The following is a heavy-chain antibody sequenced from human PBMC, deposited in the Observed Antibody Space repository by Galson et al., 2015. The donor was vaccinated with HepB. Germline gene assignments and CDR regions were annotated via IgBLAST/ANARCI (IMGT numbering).Heavy chain of an antibody. CDR1: GFTFSSYG. V-gene: IGHV3-33*01. Sequence: SLRLSCAASGFTFSSYGMHWVRQAPGKGLEWVAVIWYDGSSKYYADSVKGRFTISRDNSKNTLYLQMNSLRAEDTAVYYCARDRGAAAGEAIDYWGQGTLVTVSS. CDR3: ARDRGAAAGEAIDY. J-gene: IGHJ4*02. CDR2: IWYDGSSK. D-gene: IGHD6-13*01.